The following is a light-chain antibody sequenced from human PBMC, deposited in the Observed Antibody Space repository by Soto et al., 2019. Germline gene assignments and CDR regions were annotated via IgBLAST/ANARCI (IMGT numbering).Light chain of an antibody. CDR3: QQYNSYSPT. V-gene: IGKV1-8*01. CDR1: QDIGTY. J-gene: IGKJ1*01. Sequence: AIRMTESPSSFSASTGDRVSITCLATQDIGTYSAWYQQIPGKAPKLLIYDASSLESGVPSRFSGSGSGTEFTLTISSLQPDDFATYYCQQYNSYSPTFGQGTKVDIK. CDR2: DAS.